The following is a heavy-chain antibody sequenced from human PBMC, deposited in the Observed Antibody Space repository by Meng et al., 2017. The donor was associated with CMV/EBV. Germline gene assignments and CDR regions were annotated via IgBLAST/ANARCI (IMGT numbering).Heavy chain of an antibody. Sequence: PETLSLTCAVSGGSISSSNWWSWVRQPPGKGLEWFGEIYHCGSTNYNPSLKSPVTISADKSKNQFSLKLSSVTAADTAVYYCARWPGIAARPLDVWGQGTTVTVSS. CDR3: ARWPGIAARPLDV. V-gene: IGHV4-4*03. CDR2: IYHCGST. CDR1: GGSISSSNW. J-gene: IGHJ6*02. D-gene: IGHD6-6*01.